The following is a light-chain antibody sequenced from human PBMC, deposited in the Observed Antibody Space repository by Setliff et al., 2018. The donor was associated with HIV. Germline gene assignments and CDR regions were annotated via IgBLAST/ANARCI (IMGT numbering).Light chain of an antibody. CDR1: VGDIASNY. Sequence: NFMLTQPHSLSESPGKTITISCTRTVGDIASNYVHWYQQRPGSSPKTVIYEDDERPSGVPDRFSGSIDKSSNSASLSISRLKTEDEADYYCQSYDSDNHLWVFGGGTKVTVL. J-gene: IGLJ3*02. CDR2: EDD. V-gene: IGLV6-57*01. CDR3: QSYDSDNHLWV.